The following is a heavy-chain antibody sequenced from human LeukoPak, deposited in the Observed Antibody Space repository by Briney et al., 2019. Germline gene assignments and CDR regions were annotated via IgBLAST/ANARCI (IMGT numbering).Heavy chain of an antibody. V-gene: IGHV1-18*04. CDR2: ISAYNGNT. D-gene: IGHD5-12*01. J-gene: IGHJ4*02. Sequence: EASVKVSCKASGYIFTDYYMHWVRQAPGQGLEWMGWISAYNGNTNYAQNLQGRVTMTTDTSTSTAYMELRSLRSDDTAMYYCARALGGGYDFDYWGQGTLVTVSS. CDR3: ARALGGGYDFDY. CDR1: GYIFTDYY.